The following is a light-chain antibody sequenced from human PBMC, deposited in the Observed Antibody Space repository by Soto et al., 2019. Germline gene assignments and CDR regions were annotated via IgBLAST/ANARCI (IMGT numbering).Light chain of an antibody. J-gene: IGKJ1*01. CDR2: GAS. CDR1: QSIRSNY. Sequence: ETVLIQSPGTLSLSPGERATLSCRASQSIRSNYLAWYRQTPGQAPRLLIYGASNRATGIPDRFSGSGSGTDFTLIISRLEPEDFALYYCQQYGSSPWTFGQGTKVEIK. V-gene: IGKV3-20*01. CDR3: QQYGSSPWT.